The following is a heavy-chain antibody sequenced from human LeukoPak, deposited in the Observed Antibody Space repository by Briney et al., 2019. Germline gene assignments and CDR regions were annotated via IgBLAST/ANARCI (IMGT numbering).Heavy chain of an antibody. Sequence: GGSLRLACAASGFTFSSYGMHWVRQAPGKGLEWVAVIWYDGSNKYYADSVKGRFTISRDNSKNTLYLQMNSLRAEDTAVYYCARVGYSYGYSLDYWGQGTLVTVSS. V-gene: IGHV3-33*01. CDR2: IWYDGSNK. CDR1: GFTFSSYG. D-gene: IGHD5-18*01. CDR3: ARVGYSYGYSLDY. J-gene: IGHJ4*02.